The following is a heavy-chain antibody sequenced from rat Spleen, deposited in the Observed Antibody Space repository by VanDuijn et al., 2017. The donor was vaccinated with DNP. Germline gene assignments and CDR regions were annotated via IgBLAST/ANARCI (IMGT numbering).Heavy chain of an antibody. J-gene: IGHJ2*01. Sequence: VQLKESGPGLVQPSQTLSLTCTVSGFSLTSYTVSWVRQPPGKGLEWVATISASDTRTYYPDSVKGRFTISRDNAKSTLFLQMDSLGSEDTATYYCTRGKNYALDAWGQGVMVTVSS. CDR1: GFSLTSYT. V-gene: IGHV5-46*01. D-gene: IGHD1-3*01. CDR3: TRGKNYALDA. CDR2: ISASDTRT.